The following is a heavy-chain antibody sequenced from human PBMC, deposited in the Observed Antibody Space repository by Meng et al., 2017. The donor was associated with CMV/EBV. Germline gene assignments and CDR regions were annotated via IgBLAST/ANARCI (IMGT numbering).Heavy chain of an antibody. CDR2: IKSKTDGGTT. CDR3: TTKMAYDFWSGYYKPPVDYYYGMDV. V-gene: IGHV3-15*01. J-gene: IGHJ6*02. CDR1: GFTFSNAC. Sequence: LSLTCAASGFTFSNACMIWVRQAPGKGLEWVGRIKSKTDGGTTDYAAPVKGRFTIPRDDSKNTLYLQMNSLKTEDTAVYYCTTKMAYDFWSGYYKPPVDYYYGMDVWGQGTTVTVSS. D-gene: IGHD3-3*01.